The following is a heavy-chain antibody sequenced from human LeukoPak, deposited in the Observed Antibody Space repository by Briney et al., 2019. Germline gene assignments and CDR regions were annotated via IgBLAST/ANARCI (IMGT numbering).Heavy chain of an antibody. D-gene: IGHD3-22*01. J-gene: IGHJ5*02. CDR1: GGTFSSYA. CDR2: IIPIFGTA. V-gene: IGHV1-69*13. Sequence: SVKVSCKASGGTFSSYAISWVRQAPGQGLEWMGGIIPIFGTANYAQKFQGRVTITADESTSTAYMELSSLRSEDTAVYYCASLDSQNYYDSSGYDGDWFDPWGQGTLVTVSS. CDR3: ASLDSQNYYDSSGYDGDWFDP.